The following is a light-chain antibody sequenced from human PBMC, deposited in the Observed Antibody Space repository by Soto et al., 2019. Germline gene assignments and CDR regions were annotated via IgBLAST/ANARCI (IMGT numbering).Light chain of an antibody. CDR3: QQYGSSPTT. J-gene: IGKJ1*01. Sequence: EIVLTQSPGTLSLSPGERATLSCRASQGVSSSYVAWYQQKPGQAPRLPIYGASSRATGIPDRFSGSGSGTDFTLTISRLELEDFAVYYCQQYGSSPTTFGEGPKVDIK. CDR1: QGVSSSY. V-gene: IGKV3-20*01. CDR2: GAS.